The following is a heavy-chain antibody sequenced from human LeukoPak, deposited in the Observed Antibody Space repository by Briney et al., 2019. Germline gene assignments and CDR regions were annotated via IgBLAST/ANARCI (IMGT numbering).Heavy chain of an antibody. J-gene: IGHJ6*03. CDR1: GFTFSSYS. D-gene: IGHD2-2*02. Sequence: GGSLRLSCAASGFTFSSYSMNWVRQAPGKGLEGVSSISSSSSYIYYADSVKGGFTISRDNAKNSLYLQMNSLRAEDTAVYYCARVDYCSSTSCYNYYYYYMDVWGNGTTVTIS. CDR2: ISSSSSYI. CDR3: ARVDYCSSTSCYNYYYYYMDV. V-gene: IGHV3-21*01.